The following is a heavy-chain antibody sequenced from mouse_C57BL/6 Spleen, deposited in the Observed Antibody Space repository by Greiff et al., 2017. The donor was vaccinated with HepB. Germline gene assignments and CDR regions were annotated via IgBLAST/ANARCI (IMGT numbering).Heavy chain of an antibody. D-gene: IGHD1-1*01. CDR3: ARPTVVADWYFDV. CDR1: GFTFSSYG. J-gene: IGHJ1*03. V-gene: IGHV5-6*01. Sequence: EVQLVESGGDLVKPGGSLKLSCAASGFTFSSYGMSWVRQTPDKRLEWVATISSGGSYTYYPDSVKGRFTISRANAKNTLYLQMSSLKAEDTAMYYCARPTVVADWYFDVWGTGTTVTVSS. CDR2: ISSGGSYT.